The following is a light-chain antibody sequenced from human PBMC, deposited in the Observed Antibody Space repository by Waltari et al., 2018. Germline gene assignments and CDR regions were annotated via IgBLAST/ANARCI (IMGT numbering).Light chain of an antibody. CDR1: SSDVGNYNL. CDR3: SSYAGSSTLV. CDR2: EVS. Sequence: QSALTQPASVSGSPGQSITISCTGTSSDVGNYNLVSWYQQHPGKAPKLMIYEVSKRPSGVSNRFSDSKSGNTASLTISGLQAEDEADYYCSSYAGSSTLVFGGGTKLTVL. J-gene: IGLJ2*01. V-gene: IGLV2-23*02.